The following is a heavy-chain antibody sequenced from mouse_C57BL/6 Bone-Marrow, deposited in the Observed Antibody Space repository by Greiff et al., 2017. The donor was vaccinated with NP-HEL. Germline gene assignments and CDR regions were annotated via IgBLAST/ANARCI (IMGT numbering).Heavy chain of an antibody. CDR1: GYTFTSYW. V-gene: IGHV1-64*01. J-gene: IGHJ4*01. CDR3: ARLKGDYDGAMDY. Sequence: QVQLQQPGAELVKPGASVKLSCKASGYTFTSYWMHWVKQRPGQGLEWIGMIHPNSGSTNYNEKFKSKATLTVDKSSSTAYMQLSSLTSEDSAVYYCARLKGDYDGAMDYWGLGTSVTVSS. CDR2: IHPNSGST. D-gene: IGHD2-4*01.